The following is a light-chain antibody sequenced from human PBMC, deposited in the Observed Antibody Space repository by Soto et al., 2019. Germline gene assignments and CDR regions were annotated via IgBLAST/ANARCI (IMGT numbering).Light chain of an antibody. CDR1: SSDVGSYNY. J-gene: IGLJ2*01. CDR3: SSYTTRSTHVV. V-gene: IGLV2-14*01. CDR2: DVS. Sequence: QSVLTQPASVSGSPGQSITISCTGTSSDVGSYNYVSWYQQYPGKAPKLMIYDVSNRPSGVSYRFSGSKSGNTASLTISGLQAEDEADYYCSSYTTRSTHVVSGGGTKLTVL.